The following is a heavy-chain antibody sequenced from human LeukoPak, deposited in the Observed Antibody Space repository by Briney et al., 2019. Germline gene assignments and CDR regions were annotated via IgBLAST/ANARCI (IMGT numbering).Heavy chain of an antibody. J-gene: IGHJ6*02. CDR3: ARGGGYGPYWYYGMDV. Sequence: SETLSLTCTVSGGSISSSSYYWGWIRQPPGKGLEWIGSFYYSGSTYYNPSLKSRVTISVDTSKNQFSLKLSSVTAADTAVYYCARGGGYGPYWYYGMDVWGQGTTVTVSS. D-gene: IGHD5-12*01. CDR2: FYYSGST. CDR1: GGSISSSSYY. V-gene: IGHV4-39*07.